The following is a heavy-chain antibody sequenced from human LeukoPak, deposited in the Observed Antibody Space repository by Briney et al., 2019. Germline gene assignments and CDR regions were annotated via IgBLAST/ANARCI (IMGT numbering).Heavy chain of an antibody. Sequence: GGSLRLSCAASGFTFSSYSMNWVRQAPGKGLEWVSYISSSSSTIYYADSVKGRFTISRDNAKNSLYLQMNSLRAEDTAVYYCARVMRELLYYYYYMDVWGKGTTVTVSS. J-gene: IGHJ6*03. CDR3: ARVMRELLYYYYYMDV. CDR2: ISSSSSTI. D-gene: IGHD1-26*01. CDR1: GFTFSSYS. V-gene: IGHV3-48*01.